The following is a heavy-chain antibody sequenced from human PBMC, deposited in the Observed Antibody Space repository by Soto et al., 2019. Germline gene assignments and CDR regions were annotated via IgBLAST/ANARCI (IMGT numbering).Heavy chain of an antibody. Sequence: SVKVSCKASGGTFSSYTISWVRQAPGQGLEWMGRIIPILGIANYAQKFQGRVTITADKSTSTAYMELSSLRSEDTAVYYCAREYYYGSGSQEVWFDPWGQGTLVTVS. D-gene: IGHD3-10*01. CDR2: IIPILGIA. CDR3: AREYYYGSGSQEVWFDP. CDR1: GGTFSSYT. J-gene: IGHJ5*02. V-gene: IGHV1-69*04.